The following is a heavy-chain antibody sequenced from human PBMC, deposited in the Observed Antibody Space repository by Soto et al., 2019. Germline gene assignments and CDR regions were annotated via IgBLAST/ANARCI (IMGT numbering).Heavy chain of an antibody. CDR1: GFTFVNHA. CDR2: MSYDGSNE. D-gene: IGHD3-9*01. V-gene: IGHV3-30*04. Sequence: QVQLVESGGGVVQPGRSLRLSCAASGFTFVNHAMHWVRQAPGKGLEWVAVMSYDGSNEYYADSVKGRFTISRDNSKNTLYLEMDSLRAEDTALYYCARQKYYDILTGYVDCWGQGTLVTVSS. CDR3: ARQKYYDILTGYVDC. J-gene: IGHJ4*02.